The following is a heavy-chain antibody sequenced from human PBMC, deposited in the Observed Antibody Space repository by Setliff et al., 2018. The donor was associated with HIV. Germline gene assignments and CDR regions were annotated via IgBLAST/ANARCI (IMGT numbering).Heavy chain of an antibody. V-gene: IGHV4-39*01. CDR1: GGSISSSSYY. D-gene: IGHD5-18*01. CDR3: ARHNTGYSYGYDYCYYYMDV. CDR2: IYYSGST. Sequence: SETLSLTCTVSGGSISSSSYYWGWIRQPPGKGLEWIGSIYYSGSTYYNPSLKSRVTISVDTSKNQFSLKLSSVTAADTAVYYCARHNTGYSYGYDYCYYYMDVWGKGTTVTVS. J-gene: IGHJ6*03.